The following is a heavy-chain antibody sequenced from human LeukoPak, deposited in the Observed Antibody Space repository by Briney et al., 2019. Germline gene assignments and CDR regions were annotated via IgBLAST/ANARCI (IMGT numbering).Heavy chain of an antibody. V-gene: IGHV3-7*01. Sequence: PGGSLRLSCAASGFTFSSSNMNWVRQAPGKGLEWVANIKHDGSEKYYVDSVKGRFTISRDNAKNSLYLQMNSLRAEDTAVYYCARDQTPFVWGQGTLVTVSS. CDR3: ARDQTPFV. J-gene: IGHJ4*02. CDR1: GFTFSSSN. CDR2: IKHDGSEK.